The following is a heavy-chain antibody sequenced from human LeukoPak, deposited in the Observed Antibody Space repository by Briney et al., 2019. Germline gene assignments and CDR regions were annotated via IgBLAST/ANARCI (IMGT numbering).Heavy chain of an antibody. Sequence: GGSLRLSCEASGFSFRDYWMHWVRQGPGKGLVWVSRINGDGSSTSYADLPKGRFTISRDNAKNTLYLQMNSLRVEDTAIYYCARGAHSSSSFEDYWGQGTLVTVAS. CDR1: GFSFRDYW. J-gene: IGHJ4*02. V-gene: IGHV3-74*01. D-gene: IGHD6-6*01. CDR2: INGDGSST. CDR3: ARGAHSSSSFEDY.